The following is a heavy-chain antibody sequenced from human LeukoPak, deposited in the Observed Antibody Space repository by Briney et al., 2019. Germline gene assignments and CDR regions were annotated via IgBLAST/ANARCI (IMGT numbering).Heavy chain of an antibody. V-gene: IGHV3-30*04. CDR3: ARGAGLIYYYYGMGV. Sequence: GGSPRLSCAASGFTFSSYAMHWVRQAPGKGLEWVAVISYDGSNKYYADSVKGRFTISRDNSKNTLYLQMNGLRAEDTAVYYCARGAGLIYYYYGMGVWGQGTTVTVSS. CDR2: ISYDGSNK. J-gene: IGHJ6*02. D-gene: IGHD3/OR15-3a*01. CDR1: GFTFSSYA.